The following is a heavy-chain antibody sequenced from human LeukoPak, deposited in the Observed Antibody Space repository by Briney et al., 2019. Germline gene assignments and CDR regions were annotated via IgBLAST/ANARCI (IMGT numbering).Heavy chain of an antibody. D-gene: IGHD3-9*01. Sequence: GATVKVSCKASGYTFTDYYMHWVVQAPGKGLEWMGRVDPADGEAAYAQKFQGRVTITADPSRDTAYMELTSLRSEDTAMYYCATDPAILTGYYHFDYWGQGTLVTVSS. CDR2: VDPADGEA. CDR3: ATDPAILTGYYHFDY. CDR1: GYTFTDYY. J-gene: IGHJ4*02. V-gene: IGHV1-69-2*01.